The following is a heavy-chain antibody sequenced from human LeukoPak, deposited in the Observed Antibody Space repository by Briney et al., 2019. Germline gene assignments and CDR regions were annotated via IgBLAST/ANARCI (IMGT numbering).Heavy chain of an antibody. CDR2: ISSSGRTT. Sequence: PGGSLRLSCAVSGFTFSDYYMSWIRQAPGKGLEWVSCISSSGRTTYYADSVKGRFTISRDNAKNSLYLQMNSLRAEDTAVYYCARQREMTTIFTALGYWGQGTLVTVSS. CDR1: GFTFSDYY. D-gene: IGHD5-24*01. J-gene: IGHJ4*02. V-gene: IGHV3-11*01. CDR3: ARQREMTTIFTALGY.